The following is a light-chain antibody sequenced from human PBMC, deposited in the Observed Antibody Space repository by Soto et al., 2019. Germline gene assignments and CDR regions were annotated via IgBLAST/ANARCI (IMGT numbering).Light chain of an antibody. J-gene: IGKJ4*01. CDR2: AAS. V-gene: IGKV1-12*01. CDR3: QQADSFPLT. Sequence: DIQMTQSPSSVSASVGDRVTITCRASQGISSRLAWYQQKPGKAPNLLIYAASRLQSGVSSRFSGTGSGTDFTLTISSLQPEDFAIYYCQQADSFPLTFGGGTKVEVK. CDR1: QGISSR.